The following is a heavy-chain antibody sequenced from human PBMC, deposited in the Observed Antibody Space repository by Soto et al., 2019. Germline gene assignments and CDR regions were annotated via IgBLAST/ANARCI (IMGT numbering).Heavy chain of an antibody. D-gene: IGHD2-2*01. CDR2: ISYDGSNK. Sequence: PWGSLRLSCAASGFTFSSYAMHWFRQAPGKGLEWVAVISYDGSNKYYADSVKGRFTISRDNSKNTLYLQMNSLRAEDTAVYYCAREDIVVVPAAYYYYYYGMDVWGQGTTVTVSS. J-gene: IGHJ6*02. CDR3: AREDIVVVPAAYYYYYYGMDV. CDR1: GFTFSSYA. V-gene: IGHV3-30-3*01.